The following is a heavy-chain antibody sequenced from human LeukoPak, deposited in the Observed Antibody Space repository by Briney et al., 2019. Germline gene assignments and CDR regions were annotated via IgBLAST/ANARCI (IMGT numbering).Heavy chain of an antibody. CDR1: GYTFTGYY. CDR3: ARPYCGGDCLSPIDY. Sequence: GASVKVSCKASGYTFTGYYMHWVRQAPGQGLEWMGWINPNSGGTNYARKFQGRVTMTRDTSISTAYMELSRLRSDDTAVYYCARPYCGGDCLSPIDYWGQGTLVTVSS. CDR2: INPNSGGT. V-gene: IGHV1-2*02. D-gene: IGHD2-21*01. J-gene: IGHJ4*02.